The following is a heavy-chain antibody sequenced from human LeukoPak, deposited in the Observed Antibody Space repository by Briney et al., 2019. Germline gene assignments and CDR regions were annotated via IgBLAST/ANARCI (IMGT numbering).Heavy chain of an antibody. Sequence: SETLSLTCTVSGGSISSYYWSWIRQPPGKGLEWIGYIYYSGSTNYNPSLKSRVTISVDTSKNQFSLKLSSATAADTAVYYCAVATPGGEDYWGQGTLVTVSS. CDR3: AVATPGGEDY. D-gene: IGHD5-12*01. J-gene: IGHJ4*02. V-gene: IGHV4-59*08. CDR1: GGSISSYY. CDR2: IYYSGST.